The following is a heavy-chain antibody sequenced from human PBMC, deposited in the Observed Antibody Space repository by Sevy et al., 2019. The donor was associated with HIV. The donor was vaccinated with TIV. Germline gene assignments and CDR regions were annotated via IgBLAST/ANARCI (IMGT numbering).Heavy chain of an antibody. Sequence: ASVKVSCKVSGYTLTRLAMHWVRQAPGKGLEWMGSFDPEDNERIYAQKWQGRFSMTEDTSTDTAYMELSNLRSEDTAVYYCATTKDYYENSGDPFDYWGQDTLVTVSS. CDR2: FDPEDNER. CDR1: GYTLTRLA. V-gene: IGHV1-24*01. D-gene: IGHD3-22*01. CDR3: ATTKDYYENSGDPFDY. J-gene: IGHJ4*02.